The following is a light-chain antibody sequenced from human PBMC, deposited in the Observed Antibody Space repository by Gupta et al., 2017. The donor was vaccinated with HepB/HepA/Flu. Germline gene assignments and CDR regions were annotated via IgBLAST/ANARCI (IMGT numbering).Light chain of an antibody. V-gene: IGKV1-5*03. CDR3: HQYNSYSLT. J-gene: IGKJ4*01. Sequence: DIQTTQSPSTLSASVGDRVTITCRASHSISDWLAWYQQKPGKAPKLLIYKTSTLERGVTSRFSGSGSGSGTEFTLTISSLQPDDFATYYCHQYNSYSLTFGGGTKVEI. CDR2: KTS. CDR1: HSISDW.